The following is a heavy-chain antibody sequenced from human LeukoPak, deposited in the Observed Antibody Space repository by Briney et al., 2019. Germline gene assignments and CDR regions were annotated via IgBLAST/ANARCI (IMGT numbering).Heavy chain of an antibody. CDR1: GVSFSGYY. V-gene: IGHV4-34*01. D-gene: IGHD6-19*01. Sequence: PSETLSLTCAVYGVSFSGYYWSWIRQPPGKGLEWIGEINHSGSTNYNPSLKSRVTMSVDTSKNQFSLKLSSVTAADTAVYYCARTRQYSSGWYGYLDDAFDIWGQGTMVTVSS. CDR3: ARTRQYSSGWYGYLDDAFDI. J-gene: IGHJ3*02. CDR2: INHSGST.